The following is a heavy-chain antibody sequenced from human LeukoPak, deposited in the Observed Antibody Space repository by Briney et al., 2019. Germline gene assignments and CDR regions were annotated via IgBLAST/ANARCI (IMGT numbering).Heavy chain of an antibody. CDR3: ARWGVVPAAMWRHWFDP. V-gene: IGHV1-69*01. CDR2: IIAIFGTA. J-gene: IGHJ5*02. CDR1: GGTFSSYA. D-gene: IGHD2-2*01. Sequence: SVKVSCKASGGTFSSYAISWVRQAPGQGLEWMGGIIAIFGTANYAQKFQGRVTITADESTSTAYMELSSLRSEDTAVYYCARWGVVPAAMWRHWFDPWGQGTLVTVSS.